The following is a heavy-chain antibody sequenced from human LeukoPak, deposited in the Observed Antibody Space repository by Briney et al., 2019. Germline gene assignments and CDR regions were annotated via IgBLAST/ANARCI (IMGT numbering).Heavy chain of an antibody. CDR3: ARDRRGNDVAFDI. CDR2: FDPEDNDP. V-gene: IGHV1-24*01. CDR1: GHSLTEVS. D-gene: IGHD1-1*01. J-gene: IGHJ3*02. Sequence: ASVKVSCKISGHSLTEVSMHWVRQSPGKGLEWMGSFDPEDNDPIYAEELQGRVTMTEDTSRDTAYMELSSLTSEDTAVYYCARDRRGNDVAFDIWGQGTMVTVSS.